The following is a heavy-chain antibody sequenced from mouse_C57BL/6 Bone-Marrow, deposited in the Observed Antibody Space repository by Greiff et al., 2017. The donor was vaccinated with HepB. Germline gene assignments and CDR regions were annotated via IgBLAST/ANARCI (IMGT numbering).Heavy chain of an antibody. CDR3: AREGYYGSSPFAY. D-gene: IGHD1-1*01. J-gene: IGHJ3*01. Sequence: QVQLQQPGAELVKPGASVKLSCKASGYTFTSYWMHWVKQRPGRGLEWIGRIDPNSGGTKYNEKFKSKATLTVDKPSSTAYMKLSSLTSEDSAVYYCAREGYYGSSPFAYWGQGTLVTVSA. CDR2: IDPNSGGT. CDR1: GYTFTSYW. V-gene: IGHV1-72*01.